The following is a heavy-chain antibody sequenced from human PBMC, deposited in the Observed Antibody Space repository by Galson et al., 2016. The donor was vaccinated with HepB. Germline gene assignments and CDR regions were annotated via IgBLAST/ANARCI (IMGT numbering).Heavy chain of an antibody. Sequence: SLRLSCAASGFTVSSNYMSWVRQAPGKGLEWVPVIYGGGTTTYADSVKGRFTISRHNSKNTLYLQMNSLRAEDTAVYYCARPLPNVGYGMDVWGQGTTVTVSS. V-gene: IGHV3-53*04. CDR3: ARPLPNVGYGMDV. CDR1: GFTVSSNY. J-gene: IGHJ6*02. D-gene: IGHD2-15*01. CDR2: IYGGGTT.